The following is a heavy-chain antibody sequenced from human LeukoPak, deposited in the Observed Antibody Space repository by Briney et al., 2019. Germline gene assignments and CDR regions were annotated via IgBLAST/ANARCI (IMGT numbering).Heavy chain of an antibody. J-gene: IGHJ5*02. Sequence: PAETLSLTCTVSGGSISSGGYYWSWIRQHPGKGLEWIVYIYYSGSTYYNPALKSRVTISVDTSKNQFSLKLSSVTAADTAVYYCARDHYGDYSNWFDPWGQGTLVTVSS. CDR3: ARDHYGDYSNWFDP. CDR1: GGSISSGGYY. V-gene: IGHV4-31*03. CDR2: IYYSGST. D-gene: IGHD4-17*01.